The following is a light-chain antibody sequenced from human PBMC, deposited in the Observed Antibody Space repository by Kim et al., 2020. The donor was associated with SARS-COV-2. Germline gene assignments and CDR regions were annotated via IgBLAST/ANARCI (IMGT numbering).Light chain of an antibody. J-gene: IGLJ3*02. CDR1: NIGSKS. V-gene: IGLV3-21*04. CDR2: QDS. CDR3: QVWDGSSDYPWV. Sequence: SYELTQPPSVSVAPGKTAKITCGANNIGSKSVLWYQQKPGQAPVLVIYQDSDRPLRIPERFSGSNSGNTATLTISRVEVGDEADYYCQVWDGSSDYPWVFGGGTQLTVL.